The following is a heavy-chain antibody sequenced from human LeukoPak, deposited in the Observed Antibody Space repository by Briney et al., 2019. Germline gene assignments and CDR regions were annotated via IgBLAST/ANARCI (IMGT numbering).Heavy chain of an antibody. CDR1: GFSFTTYA. J-gene: IGHJ4*02. Sequence: PGGSLRLSCAASGFSFTTYAINWVRQAPGKGLEWVSDISGSGGSPFYADSVKGRFTISRDNSKYTLYLQMNSLRAEDTAVYYCAKLGRYQMPLDDYWGQGTLVTVSS. V-gene: IGHV3-23*01. CDR2: ISGSGGSP. D-gene: IGHD2-2*01. CDR3: AKLGRYQMPLDDY.